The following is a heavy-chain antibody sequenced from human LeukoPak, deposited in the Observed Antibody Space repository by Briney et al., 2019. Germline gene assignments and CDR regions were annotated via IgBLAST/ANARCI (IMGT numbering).Heavy chain of an antibody. D-gene: IGHD2-2*02. CDR3: AKGPAAITPLSAEYFQH. CDR1: GFTFSGDY. J-gene: IGHJ1*01. CDR2: ISSVGSSI. V-gene: IGHV3-11*04. Sequence: GGSLRLSCAASGFTFSGDYMSWIRQAPGKGLEWVSYISSVGSSIVYADSVKGRFTISRDNSKNTLYLQMNSLRAEDTAVYYCAKGPAAITPLSAEYFQHWGQGTLVTVSS.